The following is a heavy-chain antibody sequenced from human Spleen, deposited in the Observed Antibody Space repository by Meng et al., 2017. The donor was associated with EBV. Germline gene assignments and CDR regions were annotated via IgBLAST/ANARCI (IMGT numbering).Heavy chain of an antibody. CDR1: GGAFSSYA. V-gene: IGHV1-69*01. CDR3: ASGGHCSGGSCYST. D-gene: IGHD2-15*01. J-gene: IGHJ4*02. Sequence: QVRLVQCGAGVKKPGASVKVSCKASGGAFSSYAISWVRQAPGQGLEWMGGIIPIFGTANYAQKFQGRVTITADESTSTAYMELSSLRSEDTAVYYCASGGHCSGGSCYSTWGQGTLVTVSS. CDR2: IIPIFGTA.